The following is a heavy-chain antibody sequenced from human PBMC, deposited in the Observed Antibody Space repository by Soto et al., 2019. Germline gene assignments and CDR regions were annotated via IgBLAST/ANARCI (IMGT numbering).Heavy chain of an antibody. Sequence: VGSLRLSCAASGVTFRSYAMSWVRQAPGKGLEWVSSISGSGGSTYCADSVKGRCTISRDNSKNTLFLQMNSLRAEDTAVYYCAKGGTNSWSTFDCWGQGT. CDR2: ISGSGGST. V-gene: IGHV3-23*01. CDR3: AKGGTNSWSTFDC. CDR1: GVTFRSYA. J-gene: IGHJ4*02. D-gene: IGHD6-13*01.